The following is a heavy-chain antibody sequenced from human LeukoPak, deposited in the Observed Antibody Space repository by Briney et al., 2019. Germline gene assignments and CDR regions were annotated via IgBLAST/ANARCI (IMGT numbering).Heavy chain of an antibody. CDR3: ARFRVKGYYDSSAWGSYYFDY. D-gene: IGHD3-22*01. CDR1: GFTFSSYA. CDR2: ISTSGGST. V-gene: IGHV3-23*01. Sequence: QPGGSLRLSCAASGFTFSSYAMSWVRQAPGKGLEWVSGISTSGGSTYYADSVKGRFTISRDNSKNTLYLQMNSLRAEDTAVYYCARFRVKGYYDSSAWGSYYFDYWGQGTLVTVSS. J-gene: IGHJ4*02.